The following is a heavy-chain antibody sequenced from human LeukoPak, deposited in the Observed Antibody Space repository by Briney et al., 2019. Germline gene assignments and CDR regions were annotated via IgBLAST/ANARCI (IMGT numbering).Heavy chain of an antibody. Sequence: GASVKVSCKTSGYTFTNYDINWVRQATGQGLEWMGWMNPNSGNTGYAQKFQGRVTITRNTSISTAYMELSSLRSEDTAVYYCAKVGLPDALINWIDSWGQGTLVTVSS. CDR3: AKVGLPDALINWIDS. D-gene: IGHD2-2*01. V-gene: IGHV1-8*03. CDR1: GYTFTNYD. CDR2: MNPNSGNT. J-gene: IGHJ5*01.